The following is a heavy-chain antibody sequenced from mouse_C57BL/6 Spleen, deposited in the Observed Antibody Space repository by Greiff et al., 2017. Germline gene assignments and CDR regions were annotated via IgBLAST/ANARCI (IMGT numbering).Heavy chain of an antibody. CDR3: ARGDTVGAY. J-gene: IGHJ3*01. Sequence: QVQLQQPGAELVRPGSSVKLSCKASGYTFTSYWMHWVKQRPIQGLEWIGNIDPSDSETHYNQKFKDKAKLTVDKSSSTAYMQLSSLTSEESAVYYCARGDTVGAYWGQGTLVTVSA. CDR2: IDPSDSET. D-gene: IGHD1-1*01. V-gene: IGHV1-52*01. CDR1: GYTFTSYW.